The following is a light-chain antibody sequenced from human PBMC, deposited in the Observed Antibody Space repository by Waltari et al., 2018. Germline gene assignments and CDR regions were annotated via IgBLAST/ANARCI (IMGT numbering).Light chain of an antibody. CDR1: SSDLAGYHS. CDR3: GSYTGTSTFI. J-gene: IGLJ2*01. Sequence: QSALTQPASVSGSPGHSITISCTGTSSDLAGYHSVSGFKHHPGTAPQVIIFDVFKRPSGVSHRFSGSKSGNTASLTISGLQADDEADYYCGSYTGTSTFIFGGGTKVSVL. CDR2: DVF. V-gene: IGLV2-14*03.